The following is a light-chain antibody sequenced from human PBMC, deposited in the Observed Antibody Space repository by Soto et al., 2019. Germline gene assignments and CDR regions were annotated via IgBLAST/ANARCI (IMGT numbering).Light chain of an antibody. CDR3: QQLNSYLGT. V-gene: IGKV1-9*01. CDR1: QGIISY. Sequence: DIQLTHYPSFLSASVGDRVPITYRASQGIISYLAWYQQKPGKAPKLLIYAASTLQSGVPSRFSGSGLGTEFTPTFSSLQPEDLATYSCQQLNSYLGTFVGGTKVEIK. CDR2: AAS. J-gene: IGKJ4*01.